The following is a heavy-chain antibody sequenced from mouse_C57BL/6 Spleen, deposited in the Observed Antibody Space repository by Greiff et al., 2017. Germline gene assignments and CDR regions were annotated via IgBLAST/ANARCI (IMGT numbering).Heavy chain of an antibody. CDR2: IDPANGHT. V-gene: IGHV14-3*01. CDR3: ARERKTGSAWFAY. D-gene: IGHD4-1*01. CDR1: GFNIKNYY. J-gene: IGHJ3*01. Sequence: VQLQQSVAELVRPGASVKLSCTASGFNIKNYYMHWVKQRPEQGLEWIGRIDPANGHTKSAPKFQGKATITADTSSNTAYLQRSSLTSEDTAIYYCARERKTGSAWFAYWGQGTLVTVSA.